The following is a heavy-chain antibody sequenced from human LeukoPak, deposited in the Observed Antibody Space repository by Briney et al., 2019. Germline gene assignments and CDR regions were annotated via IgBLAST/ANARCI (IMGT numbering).Heavy chain of an antibody. CDR2: ISSSGSTI. CDR1: EFTFSSYE. Sequence: PGGSLRLSCAAAEFTFSSYEMNWVRQAPGKGLEWVSYISSSGSTIYYADSVKGRFTISRDNAKNSLYLQMNSLRADDTAVYYCAIDPGRGIAAAQYFDYWGQGTLVTVSS. V-gene: IGHV3-48*03. D-gene: IGHD6-13*01. CDR3: AIDPGRGIAAAQYFDY. J-gene: IGHJ4*02.